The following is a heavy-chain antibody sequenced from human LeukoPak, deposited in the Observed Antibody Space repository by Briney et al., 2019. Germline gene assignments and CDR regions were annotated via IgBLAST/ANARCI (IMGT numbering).Heavy chain of an antibody. J-gene: IGHJ4*02. V-gene: IGHV4-39*07. Sequence: SETLSLTCTVSGGSISSSSYYWGWIRQPPGKGLEWIGSIYHSGSTYYNPSLKSRVTISVDTSKNQFSLKLSSVTAADTAVYYCAKGIAAADDYWGQGTLVTVSS. CDR3: AKGIAAADDY. D-gene: IGHD6-13*01. CDR1: GGSISSSSYY. CDR2: IYHSGST.